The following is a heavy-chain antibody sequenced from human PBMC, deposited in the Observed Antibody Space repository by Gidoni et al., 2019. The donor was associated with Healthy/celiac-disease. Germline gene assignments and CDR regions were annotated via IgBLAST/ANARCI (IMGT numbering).Heavy chain of an antibody. D-gene: IGHD6-19*01. Sequence: EVQLVQSGAEVKKPGESLKISCKGSGYSFTSYWLGRVRQMPGKGLEWMGIIYPGDADTRYSPSFQGQVTISADKSISTAYLQWSSLKASDTAMYYCARQFTGYSSGWYAGDWYFDLWGRGTLVTVSS. J-gene: IGHJ2*01. CDR2: IYPGDADT. V-gene: IGHV5-51*01. CDR3: ARQFTGYSSGWYAGDWYFDL. CDR1: GYSFTSYW.